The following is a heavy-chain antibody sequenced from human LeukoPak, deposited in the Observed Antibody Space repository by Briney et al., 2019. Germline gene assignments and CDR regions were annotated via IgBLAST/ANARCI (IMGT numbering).Heavy chain of an antibody. D-gene: IGHD3-22*01. Sequence: PSETLSLTRTVSGASIRSNYWSWIRQPPGKGLEWIGYINYSESTNYNPSLKSRVTMSVDTSKKQFSLRLTSVTAADTAVYYCARADSDYYFDYWGQGTLVTVSS. J-gene: IGHJ4*02. CDR2: INYSEST. CDR3: ARADSDYYFDY. CDR1: GASIRSNY. V-gene: IGHV4-59*01.